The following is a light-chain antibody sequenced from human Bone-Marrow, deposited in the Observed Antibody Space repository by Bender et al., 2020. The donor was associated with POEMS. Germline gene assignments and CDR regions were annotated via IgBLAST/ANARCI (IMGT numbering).Light chain of an antibody. CDR2: DVI. CDR1: DSDVGYNR. Sequence: QSALTQPASVSGSPGQSVTMSCTGTDSDVGYNRVSWYQQHPGKVPKLIIYDVINRPSGISDRFSGSKSRDTASLTISGLQTEDEAVYYCSSYSNIDTHVVFGGGTTLTVL. V-gene: IGLV2-14*01. CDR3: SSYSNIDTHVV. J-gene: IGLJ2*01.